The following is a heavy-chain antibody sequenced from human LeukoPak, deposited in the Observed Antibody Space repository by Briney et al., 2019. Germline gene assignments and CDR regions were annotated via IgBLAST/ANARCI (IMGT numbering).Heavy chain of an antibody. Sequence: MPSETLSLTCTVSGGSISSYYWSWIRQPPGKGLEWIGYTYYSGSTNYNPSLKSRVTISVDTSKNQFSLKLSSVTAADTAVYYCATRGGQLWSGYMDVWGKGTTVTVSS. J-gene: IGHJ6*03. CDR3: ATRGGQLWSGYMDV. CDR2: TYYSGST. CDR1: GGSISSYY. D-gene: IGHD5-18*01. V-gene: IGHV4-59*12.